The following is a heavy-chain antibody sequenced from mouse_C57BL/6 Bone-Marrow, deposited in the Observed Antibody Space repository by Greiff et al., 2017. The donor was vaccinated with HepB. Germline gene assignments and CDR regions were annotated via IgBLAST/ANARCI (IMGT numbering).Heavy chain of an antibody. D-gene: IGHD2-4*01. CDR1: GYTFTEYT. CDR3: ARHGIYYDYDESLTGPFAY. J-gene: IGHJ3*01. Sequence: QVQLQQSGAELVKPGASVKLSCKASGYTFTEYTIHWVKQRSGQGLEWIGWFYPGSGSIKYNEKFKDKATLTADKSSSTVYMELSRLTSEDSAVYFCARHGIYYDYDESLTGPFAYWGQGTLVTVSA. CDR2: FYPGSGSI. V-gene: IGHV1-62-2*01.